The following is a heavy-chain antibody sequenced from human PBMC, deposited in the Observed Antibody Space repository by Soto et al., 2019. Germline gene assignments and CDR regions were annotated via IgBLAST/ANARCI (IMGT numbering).Heavy chain of an antibody. CDR1: GYTFNTYG. V-gene: IGHV1-18*01. Sequence: ASVKVSCKASGYTFNTYGFTWVRQAPGQGLEWMGWIGAHNGDTNYVQKFQGRVTMTTETSTTTSYLELRNLTSEDTAVYYCASPNPQRGSGFLFDYWGQGTQVTVSS. D-gene: IGHD2-21*01. CDR2: IGAHNGDT. CDR3: ASPNPQRGSGFLFDY. J-gene: IGHJ4*02.